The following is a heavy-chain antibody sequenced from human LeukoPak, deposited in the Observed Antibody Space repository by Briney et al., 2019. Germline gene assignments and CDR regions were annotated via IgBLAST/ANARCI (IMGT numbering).Heavy chain of an antibody. CDR3: AREHRSSKYFDS. D-gene: IGHD6-6*01. V-gene: IGHV4-39*02. CDR2: GCYSGNT. CDR1: GGSISTNNYY. Sequence: PSETLSLTCTVSGGSISTNNYYWGWIRQPPGQGLEWIGSGCYSGNTYFNPSLRSRVTISVDTSKNQFSLKMNSVTAADTAVYYCAREHRSSKYFDSWGQGALIIVSS. J-gene: IGHJ4*02.